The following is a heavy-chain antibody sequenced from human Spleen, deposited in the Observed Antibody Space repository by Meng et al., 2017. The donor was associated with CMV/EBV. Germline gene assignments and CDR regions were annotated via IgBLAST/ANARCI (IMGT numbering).Heavy chain of an antibody. J-gene: IGHJ4*02. CDR3: ARGTHYGSETYTY. Sequence: SETLSLTCTVSGGSISSGNYYWGWIRQPPGKGLEWIGYIYYRGSTNYNPSLKSRVTISVDMSKNQFSLKLTSVTAADTAVYYCARGTHYGSETYTYWGQGTLVTVSS. CDR2: IYYRGST. CDR1: GGSISSGNYY. D-gene: IGHD3-16*01. V-gene: IGHV4-61*01.